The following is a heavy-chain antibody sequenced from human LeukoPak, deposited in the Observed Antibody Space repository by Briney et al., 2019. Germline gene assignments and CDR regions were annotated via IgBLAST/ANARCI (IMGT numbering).Heavy chain of an antibody. CDR1: GGTFSSYA. D-gene: IGHD3-3*01. CDR3: ARQYYDFWSGYPYGMDV. V-gene: IGHV1-69*13. Sequence: ASVKVSCKASGGTFSSYAISWVRQAPGQGLEWMGGIIPIFGTANYAQKFQGRVTITADESTSTAYMELSSLRSEDTAVYYCARQYYDFWSGYPYGMDVWGQGTTVTVSS. CDR2: IIPIFGTA. J-gene: IGHJ6*02.